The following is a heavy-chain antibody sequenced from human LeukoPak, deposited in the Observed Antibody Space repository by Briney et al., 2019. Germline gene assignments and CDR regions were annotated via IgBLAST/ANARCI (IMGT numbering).Heavy chain of an antibody. D-gene: IGHD6-19*01. J-gene: IGHJ6*03. CDR3: ARAVLWQWLVKGYYYMDV. V-gene: IGHV1-8*03. CDR1: GYTFTSYD. Sequence: GASVKVSCKASGYTFTSYDINWVRQATGQGLEWMGWMNPNSGNTGYAQKFQGRVTITRNTSISTAYMELSSLRSEDTAVYYCARAVLWQWLVKGYYYMDVWGKGTTVTVSS. CDR2: MNPNSGNT.